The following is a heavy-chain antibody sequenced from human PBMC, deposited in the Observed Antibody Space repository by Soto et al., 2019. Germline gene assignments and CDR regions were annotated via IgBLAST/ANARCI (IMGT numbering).Heavy chain of an antibody. V-gene: IGHV1-69*12. CDR1: GGTFSSYA. J-gene: IGHJ6*02. CDR3: ARDTFVATAPDYGMDV. CDR2: IIPIFGTA. Sequence: QVQLVQSGAEVKKPGSSVKVSCKASGGTFSSYAISWVRQAPGQGLEWMGGIIPIFGTANYAQKFQGRVMITADESTSTAYMELSSLRSEDTAVYYCARDTFVATAPDYGMDVWGQGTTVTVSS. D-gene: IGHD3-16*01.